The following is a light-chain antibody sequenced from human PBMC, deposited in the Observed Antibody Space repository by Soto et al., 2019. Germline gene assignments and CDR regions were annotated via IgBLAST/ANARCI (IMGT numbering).Light chain of an antibody. CDR1: RSVSSY. CDR2: DAS. Sequence: EIVLTQSPATLSLSPGERATLSCGASRSVSSYLAWYQQKPGQAPRLLIYDASYRATGIPARCISSGSGTDFTLTISSREPEDFAVYYCQHRSDWPPRLTFGGGTKVEIK. CDR3: QHRSDWPPRLT. V-gene: IGKV3-11*01. J-gene: IGKJ4*01.